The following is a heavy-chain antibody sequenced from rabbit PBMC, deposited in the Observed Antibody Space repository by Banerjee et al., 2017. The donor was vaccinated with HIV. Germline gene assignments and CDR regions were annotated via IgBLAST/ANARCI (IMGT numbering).Heavy chain of an antibody. J-gene: IGHJ4*01. D-gene: IGHD6-1*01. V-gene: IGHV1S40*01. CDR2: MYVGKGGT. CDR3: ARLDAGYRYADL. CDR1: GFSFSSTSY. Sequence: QSLEESGGDLVKPGASLTLTCTASGFSFSSTSYMCWVRQAPGKGLEWIGIMYVGKGGTDYASWVNGRFTISSYNAQNTVDLQMNSLTAADTATYFCARLDAGYRYADLWGPGTLVTV.